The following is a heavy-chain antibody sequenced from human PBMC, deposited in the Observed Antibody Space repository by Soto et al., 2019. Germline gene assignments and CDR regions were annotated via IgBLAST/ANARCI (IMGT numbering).Heavy chain of an antibody. Sequence: PGGSLRLSCAASGFTFSSYGMHWVRQAPGKGLEWVAVIRFDGSNIFYAESVQGRFIISRDDSRSTMYLQMDNLRVEDTAIYFCAKDSISYNGVYDAFDVWGQGTVVTVSS. CDR1: GFTFSSYG. J-gene: IGHJ3*01. CDR3: AKDSISYNGVYDAFDV. V-gene: IGHV3-30*02. CDR2: IRFDGSNI. D-gene: IGHD3-3*02.